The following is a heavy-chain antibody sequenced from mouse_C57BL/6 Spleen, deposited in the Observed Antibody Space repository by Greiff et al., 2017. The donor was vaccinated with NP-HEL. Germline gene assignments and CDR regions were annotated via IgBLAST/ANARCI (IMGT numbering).Heavy chain of an antibody. Sequence: QVQLQQPGAELVMPGASVKLSCKASGYTFTSYWMHWVKQRPGQGLEWIGEIDPSDSYTNYNQKFKGKSTLTVDKSSSTAYMQLSSLTSEDSAVYYCARGATVVSMDYWGQGTSVTVSS. V-gene: IGHV1-69*01. CDR1: GYTFTSYW. D-gene: IGHD1-1*01. CDR2: IDPSDSYT. CDR3: ARGATVVSMDY. J-gene: IGHJ4*01.